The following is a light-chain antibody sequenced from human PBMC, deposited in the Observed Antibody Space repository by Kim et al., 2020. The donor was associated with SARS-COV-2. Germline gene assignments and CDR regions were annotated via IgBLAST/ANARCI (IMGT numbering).Light chain of an antibody. CDR2: GAS. CDR3: QQYGSSPLT. V-gene: IGKV3-20*01. J-gene: IGKJ5*01. Sequence: SPGERATLSCRASQSLTSNYVAWYQRRPAQAPRHLIYGASSRASGIPDRVSGSGSGTDFTLTISRLEPEDSAVYYCQQYGSSPLTFGQGTQLEIK. CDR1: QSLTSNY.